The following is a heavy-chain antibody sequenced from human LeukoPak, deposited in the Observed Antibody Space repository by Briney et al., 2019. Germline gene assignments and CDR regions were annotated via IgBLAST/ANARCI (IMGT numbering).Heavy chain of an antibody. CDR2: INPTGGST. J-gene: IGHJ4*02. Sequence: ASAKVSCKASGYTFPSYFMHWVRQAPGQGLEWMGIINPTGGSTTYAQKFQGRVTMTRDTSTSTVYMELSSLRSDDTAVYYCARTAARRFDYWGQGTPVTVSS. D-gene: IGHD6-6*01. CDR3: ARTAARRFDY. V-gene: IGHV1-46*01. CDR1: GYTFPSYF.